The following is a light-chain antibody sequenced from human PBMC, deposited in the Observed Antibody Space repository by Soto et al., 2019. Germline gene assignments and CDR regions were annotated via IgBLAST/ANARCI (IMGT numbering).Light chain of an antibody. J-gene: IGKJ4*01. CDR3: QQYNIWPPLT. CDR1: QSVSSK. Sequence: EIVMTQSPATLSVSPGERATLSCRASQSVSSKLSWYQQKPGQAPRLLIYGASTRATGIPARFSGSGSGTEFTLTISSLQSEDFAIYYCQQYNIWPPLTFGGGTKVDIK. CDR2: GAS. V-gene: IGKV3-15*01.